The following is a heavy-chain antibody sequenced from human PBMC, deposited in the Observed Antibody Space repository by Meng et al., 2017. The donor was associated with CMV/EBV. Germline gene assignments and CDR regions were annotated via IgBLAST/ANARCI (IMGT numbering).Heavy chain of an antibody. V-gene: IGHV3-74*01. CDR1: GFTFGSYW. D-gene: IGHD3-3*01. J-gene: IGHJ6*02. CDR3: ARMFNYDFSRGGMDV. Sequence: GGSLRLSCGGSGFTFGSYWMHWVRQVPGKGLVWTSRIHSDGVSADYAGSVMGRFTISRDNAKNTVYLQMNSLRPEDTAVYYCARMFNYDFSRGGMDVWGQGTTVTVSS. CDR2: IHSDGVSA.